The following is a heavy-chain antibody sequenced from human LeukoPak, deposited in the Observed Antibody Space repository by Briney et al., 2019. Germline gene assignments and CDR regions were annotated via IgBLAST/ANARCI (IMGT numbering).Heavy chain of an antibody. CDR1: GYTFTGYY. Sequence: ASVKVSCKASGYTFTGYYMHWVRQAPGQGLEWMGWINPNSGGTYYAQKFQGRVTMTSDTSISTAYMELSRLRPDNTAVYYCARDLYGGTSATFDYWDQGTLVTVSS. D-gene: IGHD4-23*01. J-gene: IGHJ4*02. CDR3: ARDLYGGTSATFDY. CDR2: INPNSGGT. V-gene: IGHV1-2*02.